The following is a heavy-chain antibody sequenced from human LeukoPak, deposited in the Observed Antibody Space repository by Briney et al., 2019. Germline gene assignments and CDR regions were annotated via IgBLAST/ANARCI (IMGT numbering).Heavy chain of an antibody. D-gene: IGHD6-19*01. CDR3: ARSAATGWYGKAYYYYYMDV. J-gene: IGHJ6*03. CDR2: INHRGST. Sequence: SETLSLTCAVYGGSFSGYYWSWIRQPPGKGLEWIGEINHRGSTNYNPSLKSRVTISVDTSKNQFSLKLSSVTAADTAVYYCARSAATGWYGKAYYYYYMDVWGKGTTVTVSS. V-gene: IGHV4-34*01. CDR1: GGSFSGYY.